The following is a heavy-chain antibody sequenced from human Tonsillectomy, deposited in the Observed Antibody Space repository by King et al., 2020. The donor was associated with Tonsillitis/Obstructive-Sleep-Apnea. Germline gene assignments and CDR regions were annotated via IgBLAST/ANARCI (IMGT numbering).Heavy chain of an antibody. D-gene: IGHD3-3*01. V-gene: IGHV1-18*01. CDR2: ISAYNGNT. CDR3: ARDTPYYDFWRGQNWFDP. Sequence: VQLVESGAEVKKPGASVKVSCKASGYTFTTYGISWVRQAPGQGLEWMGWISAYNGNTNYAQKLQGRVTMTTDTSTSTAYMELRSLRSDDTAVYYCARDTPYYDFWRGQNWFDPWGQGTLVTVSS. J-gene: IGHJ5*02. CDR1: GYTFTTYG.